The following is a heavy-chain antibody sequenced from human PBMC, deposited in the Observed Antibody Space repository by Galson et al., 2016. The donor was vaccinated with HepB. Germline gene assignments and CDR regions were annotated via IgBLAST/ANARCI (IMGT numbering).Heavy chain of an antibody. CDR3: ARDDDSASCFDY. Sequence: SVKVSCKASGYTFTNFGVNWVRQAPGQGPEWMGWISTYNGNTDYAQRFQGRVTLTTDTSTRTAYMELRSLKSDDTAVYYGARDDDSASCFDYWGQGTLVTVSS. CDR1: GYTFTNFG. CDR2: ISTYNGNT. V-gene: IGHV1-18*01. D-gene: IGHD5-18*01. J-gene: IGHJ4*02.